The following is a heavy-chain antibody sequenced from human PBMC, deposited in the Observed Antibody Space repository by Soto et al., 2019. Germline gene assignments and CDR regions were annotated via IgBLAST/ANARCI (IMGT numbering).Heavy chain of an antibody. D-gene: IGHD2-15*01. CDR1: GYIFTTHG. V-gene: IGHV1-18*01. CDR2: VSGDNGHT. J-gene: IGHJ5*02. Sequence: QVQLVQSGAEVKKPGASVKFSCKASGYIFTTHGISCVRQAPGQGLEWMGWVSGDNGHTNYAQSLQGRVTLTTDTSTNTAYMELRSLRSDDTAVYYCARDLGYCRSGTCYREWFDPWGQGTLVTVSS. CDR3: ARDLGYCRSGTCYREWFDP.